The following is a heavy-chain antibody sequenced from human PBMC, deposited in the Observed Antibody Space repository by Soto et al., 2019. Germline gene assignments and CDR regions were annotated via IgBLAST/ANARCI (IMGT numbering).Heavy chain of an antibody. CDR1: GCTFTSYG. J-gene: IGHJ4*02. V-gene: IGHV1-3*01. CDR2: INAGNGNT. D-gene: IGHD2-2*01. Sequence: VASVKVSCKASGCTFTSYGMHWVRQAPGQRLEWMGWINAGNGNTKYSQKFQGRVTITRDTSASTAYMELSSLRSEDTAVYYCASTAYSSRYQLLSIWGQGTLVTVSS. CDR3: ASTAYSSRYQLLSI.